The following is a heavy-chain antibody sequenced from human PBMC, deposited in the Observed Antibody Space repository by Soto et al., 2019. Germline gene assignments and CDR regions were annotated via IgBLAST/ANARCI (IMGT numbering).Heavy chain of an antibody. CDR3: ARRTAKTTVTTPNFDY. Sequence: SETLSLTCTVSGGSISSSSYYWGWIRQPPGKGLEWIGSIYYSGSTYYNPSLKSRVTISVDTSKNQFSLKLSSVTAADTAVYYCARRTAKTTVTTPNFDYWGQGTLVTVSS. V-gene: IGHV4-39*01. CDR1: GGSISSSSYY. D-gene: IGHD4-17*01. CDR2: IYYSGST. J-gene: IGHJ4*02.